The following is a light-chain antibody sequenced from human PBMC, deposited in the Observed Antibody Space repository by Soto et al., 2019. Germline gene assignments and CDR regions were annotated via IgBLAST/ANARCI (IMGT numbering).Light chain of an antibody. V-gene: IGKV1-39*01. CDR3: QQSFTAPRYT. CDR2: AAS. CDR1: QHINFF. Sequence: DIQMTQSPSSLSASVGDRVTISCRASQHINFFLNWYQQKPGQAPNILIFAASTLQTGVPSRFRSRASGTDFTLTIDNVQPEDSGTYYCQQSFTAPRYTFGQGTQLEIK. J-gene: IGKJ2*01.